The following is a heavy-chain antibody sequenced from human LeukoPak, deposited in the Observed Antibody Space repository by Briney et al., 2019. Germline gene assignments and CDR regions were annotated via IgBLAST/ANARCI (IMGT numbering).Heavy chain of an antibody. D-gene: IGHD5-24*01. J-gene: IGHJ6*03. CDR3: ARAYIVNTNGDNVYYYMDV. Sequence: ASVKVSCKASGGTFTFGTAGVTWVRQASGQRLEWLGGIIPLFDSPHYAPNFQGRLTITADRFSGVAYMDLSSLSSEDTAIYYCARAYIVNTNGDNVYYYMDVWGTGTTVAVSS. V-gene: IGHV1-69*06. CDR1: GGTFTFGTAG. CDR2: IIPLFDSP.